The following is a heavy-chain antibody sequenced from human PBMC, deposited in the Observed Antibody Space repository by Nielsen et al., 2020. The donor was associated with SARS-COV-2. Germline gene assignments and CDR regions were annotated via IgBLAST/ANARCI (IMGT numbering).Heavy chain of an antibody. J-gene: IGHJ4*02. Sequence: SETLSLTCTVSGGSISSTIYYWGWIRQPPGKGLEWIGSIYYSGSTYYNPSLKSRVTISVDTSKNQFSLKLSSVTAADTAVYYCARGVVTLRGFDYWGQGTLVTVSS. CDR3: ARGVVTLRGFDY. CDR1: GGSISSTIYY. CDR2: IYYSGST. V-gene: IGHV4-39*01. D-gene: IGHD4-23*01.